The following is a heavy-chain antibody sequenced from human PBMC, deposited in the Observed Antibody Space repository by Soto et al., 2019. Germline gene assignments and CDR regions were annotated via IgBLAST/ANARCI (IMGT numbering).Heavy chain of an antibody. D-gene: IGHD3-10*01. V-gene: IGHV1-18*01. CDR2: ISAYNGNT. CDR1: GYTFTSYG. CDR3: ARFYGSGSYPTLYNWFGP. Sequence: GASVKVSCKASGYTFTSYGISWVRQAPGRGLEWMGWISAYNGNTNHAQKLQGRVTMTTDTSTSTAYMELRSLRSDDTAVYYCARFYGSGSYPTLYNWFGPWGQGTLVTVSS. J-gene: IGHJ5*02.